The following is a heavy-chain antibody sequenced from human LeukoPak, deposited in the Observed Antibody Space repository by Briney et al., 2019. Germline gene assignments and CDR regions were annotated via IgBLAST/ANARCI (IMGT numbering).Heavy chain of an antibody. D-gene: IGHD2-2*01. CDR3: ARVLLGYCSSTSCGPNNWFDP. CDR1: GDSISSYY. J-gene: IGHJ5*02. Sequence: SETLSLTCTVSGDSISSYYWSWIRQPAGKGLEWIGRIYTSGSTNYNPSLKSRVTMSVDTSKNQFSLKLSSVTAADTAVYYCARVLLGYCSSTSCGPNNWFDPWGQGTLVTVSS. V-gene: IGHV4-4*07. CDR2: IYTSGST.